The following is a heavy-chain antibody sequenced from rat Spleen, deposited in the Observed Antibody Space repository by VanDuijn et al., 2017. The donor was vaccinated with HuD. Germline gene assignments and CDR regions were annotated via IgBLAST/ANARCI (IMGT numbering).Heavy chain of an antibody. CDR1: GFTFTNYW. J-gene: IGHJ4*01. CDR2: ISSGGGGT. CDR3: ARHNSGYGVMDA. D-gene: IGHD4-3*01. Sequence: EVQLVESGGGLVQPGGSLKLSCVASGFTFTNYWMTWIRQAPKKGLEWVASISSGGGGTYYPDSVKGRFTISRDNAKSTLYLQMDSLRSEDTATYYCARHNSGYGVMDAWGQGASVTVSS. V-gene: IGHV5-25*01.